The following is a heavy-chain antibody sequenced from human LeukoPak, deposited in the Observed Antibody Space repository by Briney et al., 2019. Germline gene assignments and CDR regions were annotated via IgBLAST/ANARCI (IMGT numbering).Heavy chain of an antibody. V-gene: IGHV4-34*01. CDR1: GGSFRGYY. Sequence: SETLSLTCAVSGGSFRGYYWSWIRQPPGKGLEWIGEINHSGSTNYNPSLKRRGITLVDTSKKQFSLMQMSVTAADAAVFYCGGVRVSVSAAGYWGQGTLVTVSS. CDR3: GGVRVSVSAAGY. CDR2: INHSGST. J-gene: IGHJ4*02. D-gene: IGHD6-13*01.